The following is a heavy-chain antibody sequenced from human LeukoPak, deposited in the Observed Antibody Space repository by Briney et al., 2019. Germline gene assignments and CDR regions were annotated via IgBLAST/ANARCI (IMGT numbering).Heavy chain of an antibody. CDR1: GYSLISGP. CDR2: INPYIDDK. J-gene: IGHJ4*02. CDR3: ARDERRLAAGGEYYFDY. D-gene: IGHD2-21*01. Sequence: ASVKVSCKASGYSLISGPMSWVRQAPGRGLEWMGWINPYIDDKHSAPKFQGRVTLTTDTSTNTAYMELRDLTFDDTAMYFCARDERRLAAGGEYYFDYWGQGTLVTVSS. V-gene: IGHV1-18*01.